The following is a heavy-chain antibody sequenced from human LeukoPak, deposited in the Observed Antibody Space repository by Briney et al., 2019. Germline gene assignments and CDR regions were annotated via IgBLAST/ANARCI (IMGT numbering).Heavy chain of an antibody. CDR1: GYSFTTYW. Sequence: GESLKISCKGSGYSFTTYWIGWLRQTPGKGLEWMGLIYPGDSDTKYSLSFQGQITMSVDKSISTAYLEWSGLKASDTAIYYCAREPGVGSATNFDYWGQGTLVTVSS. CDR3: AREPGVGSATNFDY. J-gene: IGHJ4*02. D-gene: IGHD1-14*01. CDR2: IYPGDSDT. V-gene: IGHV5-51*01.